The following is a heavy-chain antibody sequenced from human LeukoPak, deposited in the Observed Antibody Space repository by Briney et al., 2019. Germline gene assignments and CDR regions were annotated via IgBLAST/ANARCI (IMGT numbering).Heavy chain of an antibody. CDR1: GLTFSTYW. J-gene: IGHJ4*02. V-gene: IGHV3-7*01. CDR2: INQNGREK. D-gene: IGHD3-16*01. CDR3: ARSLGDD. Sequence: GGYLRLSCEVSGLTFSTYWMTWVRQAPGKGLEWVASINQNGREKYYVDSVKGRLTISRDNAKDSLYLQMNSLRDGDTAVYYCARSLGDDWGQGTLVTVSS.